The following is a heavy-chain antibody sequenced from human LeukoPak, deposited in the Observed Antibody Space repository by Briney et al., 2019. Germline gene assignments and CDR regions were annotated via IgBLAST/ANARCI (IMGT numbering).Heavy chain of an antibody. J-gene: IGHJ4*02. CDR2: IKEDESEK. Sequence: GGSLRLSCAASGFTFSSYWMSWVRQAPGKGLEWVANIKEDESEKYYVDSVKGRFTISRDNAKNSLYLQMNSLRAEDTAVYYCARDKIEGPTKLDYWGQGILVTVSS. CDR1: GFTFSSYW. CDR3: ARDKIEGPTKLDY. D-gene: IGHD1-1*01. V-gene: IGHV3-7*01.